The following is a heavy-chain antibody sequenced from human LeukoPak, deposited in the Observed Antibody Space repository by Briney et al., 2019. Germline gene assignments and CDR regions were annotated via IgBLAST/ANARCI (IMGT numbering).Heavy chain of an antibody. CDR2: ISSSSSYI. J-gene: IGHJ3*02. CDR1: GFTFSSYS. Sequence: GGSLRLSCAASGFTFSSYSMNWVRQAPGKGLEWVSSISSSSSYIYYADSVKGRFTISRDNAKNSLYLQMNSLRAEDTAVYYCAREVAGGTDAFDIWGQGTMVTV. CDR3: AREVAGGTDAFDI. D-gene: IGHD2-15*01. V-gene: IGHV3-21*01.